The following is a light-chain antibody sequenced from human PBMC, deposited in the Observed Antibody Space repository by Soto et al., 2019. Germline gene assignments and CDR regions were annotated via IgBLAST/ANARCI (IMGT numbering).Light chain of an antibody. CDR2: KAS. CDR3: MQYIQWPHT. CDR1: QNLVSSDGSTC. V-gene: IGKV2-30*01. J-gene: IGKJ2*01. Sequence: DVVVTQSPLSLPVTPGQPASISCRSSQNLVSSDGSTCLHWFQQRPGQSPRRLISKASNRESGVPDRLSGSGSGTDFILKISRVEAEDVGIYYCMQYIQWPHTFGQGTKLEIK.